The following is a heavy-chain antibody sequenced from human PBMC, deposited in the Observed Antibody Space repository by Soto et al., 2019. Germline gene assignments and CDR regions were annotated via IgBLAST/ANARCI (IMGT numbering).Heavy chain of an antibody. CDR3: VGEDSAGY. J-gene: IGHJ4*02. D-gene: IGHD2-21*01. Sequence: QVQLVESGGGVVQPGRSLRLSCAASGVTLSTFGMHWVRQAPGKGLEWVAVISRAGRPLLYAASVKGRFTISRDSSRNTLYVTMNSLSADDMAVYHWVGEDSAGYWGQGTLVAVSS. CDR2: ISRAGRPL. CDR1: GVTLSTFG. V-gene: IGHV3-30*03.